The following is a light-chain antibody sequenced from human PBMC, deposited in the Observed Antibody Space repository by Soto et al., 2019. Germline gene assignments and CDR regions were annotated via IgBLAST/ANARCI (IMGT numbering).Light chain of an antibody. CDR2: EVS. J-gene: IGLJ2*01. V-gene: IGLV2-8*01. CDR1: SSDVGGYNF. Sequence: QSALTQPPSASGSPGQSVTISCTGTSSDVGGYNFVSWYQQHPGKAPKLMIYEVSERPSGVPDRFSGSKSGNTASLTVSGLQAEDEAEYDCSSYAGSNIVVFGGGTKVTVL. CDR3: SSYAGSNIVV.